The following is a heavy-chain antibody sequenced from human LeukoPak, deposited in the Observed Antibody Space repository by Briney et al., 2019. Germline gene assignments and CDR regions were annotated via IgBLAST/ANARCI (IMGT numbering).Heavy chain of an antibody. CDR1: GFTFSSYS. D-gene: IGHD6-19*01. CDR3: ASPYSSGQRDV. CDR2: ISSSSSTI. J-gene: IGHJ6*02. V-gene: IGHV3-48*04. Sequence: PGGSLRLSCAASGFTFSSYSMNWVRQAPGKGLEWVSYISSSSSTIYYADSVKGRFTISRDNAKNSLYLQMNSLRAEDTAVYYCASPYSSGQRDVWGQGTTVTVSS.